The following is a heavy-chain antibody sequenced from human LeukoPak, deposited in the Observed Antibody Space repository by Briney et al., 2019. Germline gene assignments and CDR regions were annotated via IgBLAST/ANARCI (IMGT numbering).Heavy chain of an antibody. CDR3: ARIIAVAGTVTHDY. D-gene: IGHD6-19*01. Sequence: GGSLRLSCAASGFTFSSYSMNWVRQAPGKGLEWVSSISSSSSYIYYADSVKGRFTISRDNAKNSLYLQMNSLRAEDTAVYYCARIIAVAGTVTHDYWGQGTLVTVSS. V-gene: IGHV3-21*01. J-gene: IGHJ4*02. CDR1: GFTFSSYS. CDR2: ISSSSSYI.